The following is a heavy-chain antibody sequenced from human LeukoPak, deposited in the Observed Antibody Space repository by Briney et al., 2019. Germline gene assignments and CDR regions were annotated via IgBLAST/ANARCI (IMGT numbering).Heavy chain of an antibody. CDR2: MNPNSGNT. CDR3: ARVGYGDDTFDY. D-gene: IGHD4-17*01. V-gene: IGHV1-8*03. Sequence: GASVKVSCKASGYTFTSYGINWVRQAPGQGLEWMGWMNPNSGNTGYAQKFQGRVTITRNTSISTAYMELSSLRSEDTAVYYCARVGYGDDTFDYWGQGTLVTVSS. J-gene: IGHJ4*02. CDR1: GYTFTSYG.